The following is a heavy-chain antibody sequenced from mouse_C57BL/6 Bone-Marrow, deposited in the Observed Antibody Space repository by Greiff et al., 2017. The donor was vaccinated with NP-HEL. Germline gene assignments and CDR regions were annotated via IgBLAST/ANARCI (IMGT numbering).Heavy chain of an antibody. V-gene: IGHV5-6*01. Sequence: EVQLVESGGDLVKPGGSLKLSCAASGFTFSSYGMSWVRQTPDKRLEWVATISSGGSYTYYPDSVKGRFTISRDNAKNTLYLQMSSLKSEDTAMYYCERRGFRYFDYWGQGTTRTVSS. CDR3: ERRGFRYFDY. J-gene: IGHJ2*01. CDR1: GFTFSSYG. D-gene: IGHD3-2*02. CDR2: ISSGGSYT.